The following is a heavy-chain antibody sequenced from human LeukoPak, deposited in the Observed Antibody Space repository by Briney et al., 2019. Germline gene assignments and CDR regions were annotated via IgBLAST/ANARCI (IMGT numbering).Heavy chain of an antibody. CDR3: ARDRSWDYYYGMDV. CDR1: GGSISSGGYY. V-gene: IGHV4-31*03. CDR2: IYYSGST. D-gene: IGHD1-26*01. J-gene: IGHJ6*02. Sequence: SETLSLTCTVSGGSISSGGYYWSWIRQHPGKGLEWIGYIYYSGSTYYNPSLKSRVTISVDTSKNQFSLKLSSVTAADTAVYYCARDRSWDYYYGMDVWGQGTTVTVSS.